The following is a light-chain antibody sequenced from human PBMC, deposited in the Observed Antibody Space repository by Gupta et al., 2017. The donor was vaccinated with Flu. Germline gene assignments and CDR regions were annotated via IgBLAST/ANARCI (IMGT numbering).Light chain of an antibody. Sequence: HSVLTQPPSVSGAPGSSVTLSGTGSSSNIGAGYEVHWYQQLPGTAPKLLIYGNSNRPSGVPDRLSGSKSGTSASLAITGLQAEDEADYYCQSYDSSLSGSNVFGTGTKVTVL. CDR3: QSYDSSLSGSNV. V-gene: IGLV1-40*01. J-gene: IGLJ1*01. CDR1: SSNIGAGYE. CDR2: GNS.